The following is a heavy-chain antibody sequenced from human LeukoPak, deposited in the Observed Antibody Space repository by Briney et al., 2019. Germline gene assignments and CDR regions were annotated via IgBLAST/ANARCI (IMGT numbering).Heavy chain of an antibody. D-gene: IGHD3-22*01. CDR3: AREGDYYYDSSGYQGD. CDR2: IYYSGST. Sequence: SETLSLTCAVSGGSIRNNNWWSWVRQPPGKGLEWIGTIYYSGSTYYNPSLKSRVTISVDTSKNQFSLKLSSVTAADTAVYYCAREGDYYYDSSGYQGDWGQGTLVTVSS. V-gene: IGHV4-4*02. CDR1: GGSIRNNNW. J-gene: IGHJ4*02.